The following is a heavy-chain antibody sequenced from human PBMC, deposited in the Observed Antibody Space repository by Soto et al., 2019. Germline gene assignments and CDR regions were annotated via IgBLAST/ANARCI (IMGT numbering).Heavy chain of an antibody. J-gene: IGHJ4*02. CDR3: ARVSAGSESVVGVPAIGFYCFDT. CDR2: IWQDGDKK. D-gene: IGHD2-15*01. V-gene: IGHV3-33*01. CDR1: GFTLSPYG. Sequence: QVQLVESGGGVVQPGRSLRLSCAASGFTLSPYGMHWVRQAPGKGLEWVAVIWQDGDKKYYADSVKVRFTISRDVSKDTVYLHMSSLRGEDTCVYFCARVSAGSESVVGVPAIGFYCFDTWGQGTLVSVSS.